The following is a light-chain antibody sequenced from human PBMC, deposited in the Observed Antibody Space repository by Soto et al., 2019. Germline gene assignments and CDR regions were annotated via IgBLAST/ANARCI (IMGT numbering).Light chain of an antibody. CDR3: CSYAGTYYTV. V-gene: IGLV2-11*01. J-gene: IGLJ2*01. CDR1: SSDVGAYNF. Sequence: QSALTQPPSVSGSPGQSVTISCTGTSSDVGAYNFVSWYQQYPGKAPKLIIFDVSARPSGVPDRFSGSKSGNTASLTISGLQADDEADYYCCSYAGTYYTVLGGGTKVTVL. CDR2: DVS.